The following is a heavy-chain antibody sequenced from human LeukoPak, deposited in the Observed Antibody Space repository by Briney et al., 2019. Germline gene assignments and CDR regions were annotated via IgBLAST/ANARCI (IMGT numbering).Heavy chain of an antibody. CDR1: GGTFSSYA. V-gene: IGHV1-69*01. J-gene: IGHJ4*02. CDR3: ASDGGSIRRGGDY. Sequence: SVKVSCKAFGGTFSSYAISWVRQAPGQGLEWMGGIIPIFGTANYAQKFQGRVTITADESTSTAYMELSSLRSEDTAVYYCASDGGSIRRGGDYWGQGTLVTVSS. CDR2: IIPIFGTA. D-gene: IGHD2-15*01.